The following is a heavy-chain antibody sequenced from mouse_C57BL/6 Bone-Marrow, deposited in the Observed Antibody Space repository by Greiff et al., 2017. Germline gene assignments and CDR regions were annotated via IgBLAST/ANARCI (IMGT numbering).Heavy chain of an antibody. D-gene: IGHD2-5*01. CDR1: GYTFTDYY. CDR2: INPYNGGT. V-gene: IGHV1-19*01. Sequence: EVQLQQSGPVLVKPGASVKMSCKASGYTFTDYYMNWVKQSHGKSLEWIGVINPYNGGTSYNQKFKGKATLTVDTSSSTAYMELNSLTSEDSAVYYCARNSNYLWYFDVWGTGTTVTVSS. J-gene: IGHJ1*03. CDR3: ARNSNYLWYFDV.